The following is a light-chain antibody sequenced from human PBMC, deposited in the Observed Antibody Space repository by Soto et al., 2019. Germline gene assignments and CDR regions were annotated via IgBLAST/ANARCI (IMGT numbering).Light chain of an antibody. CDR2: GVS. V-gene: IGLV2-14*01. J-gene: IGLJ3*02. Sequence: QAVVTQPASVSGSPGQSITISCTGTSSDVGGYNYVSWYQQHPGKAPKLMIYGVSNRPSGVSNRFSGSKSGNTASLTISGLQAEDEGDYYCSSYASSSSLRVFGGGTKLPVL. CDR1: SSDVGGYNY. CDR3: SSYASSSSLRV.